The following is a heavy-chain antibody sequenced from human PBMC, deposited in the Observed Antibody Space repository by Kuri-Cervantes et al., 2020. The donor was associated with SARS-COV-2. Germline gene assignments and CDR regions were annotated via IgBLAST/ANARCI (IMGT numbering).Heavy chain of an antibody. V-gene: IGHV3-30*04. CDR1: GFTFSPYA. CDR2: ISYDGSDK. J-gene: IGHJ6*03. Sequence: GESLKISCAASGFTFSPYAMHWVRQAPGKGLEWVAVISYDGSDKYYADSVKGRFTISRDNAKNSLYLQMNSLRAEDTALYHCARDSAYYYYMDVWGKGTTVTVSS. CDR3: ARDSAYYYYMDV. D-gene: IGHD1-26*01.